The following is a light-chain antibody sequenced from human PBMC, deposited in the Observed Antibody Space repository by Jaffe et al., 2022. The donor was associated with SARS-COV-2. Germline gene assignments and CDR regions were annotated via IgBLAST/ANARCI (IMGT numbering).Light chain of an antibody. J-gene: IGLJ1*01. V-gene: IGLV3-1*01. Sequence: SYELTQPPSVSVSPGQTASITCSGDKLGDKYACWYQQKPGQSPVLVIYQDSKRPSGIPERFSGSNSGNTATLTISGTQAMDEADYYCQAWDSSTPPYVFGTGTKVTVL. CDR3: QAWDSSTPPYV. CDR1: KLGDKY. CDR2: QDS.